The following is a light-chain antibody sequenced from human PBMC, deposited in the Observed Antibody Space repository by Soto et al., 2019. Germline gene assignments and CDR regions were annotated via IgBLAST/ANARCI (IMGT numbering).Light chain of an antibody. J-gene: IGLJ1*01. Sequence: ALSQPSPVYGSSEQSITISFTGTNNNVGNYKYVSWYHQHPGKAPKLMIYEVSNRPSGVYNRFSGSKSGNTASLTISGLQAEDETDYYCSSYTSSSTYVFGTGTKVTVL. CDR2: EVS. V-gene: IGLV2-14*01. CDR1: NNNVGNYKY. CDR3: SSYTSSSTYV.